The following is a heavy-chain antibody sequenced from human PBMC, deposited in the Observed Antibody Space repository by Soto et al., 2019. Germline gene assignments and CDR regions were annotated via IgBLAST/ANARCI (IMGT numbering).Heavy chain of an antibody. J-gene: IGHJ6*02. CDR2: ISGSGGST. Sequence: PGGSLRLSCAASGFTFSSYAMSWVRQAPGKGLEWVSAISGSGGSTYYADSVKGRFTISRDNSKNTLYLQMNSLRAEDTAVYYCAKDGGDSSSWGLYYYYYGMDVWGQGTTVTVS. D-gene: IGHD6-13*01. CDR1: GFTFSSYA. CDR3: AKDGGDSSSWGLYYYYYGMDV. V-gene: IGHV3-23*01.